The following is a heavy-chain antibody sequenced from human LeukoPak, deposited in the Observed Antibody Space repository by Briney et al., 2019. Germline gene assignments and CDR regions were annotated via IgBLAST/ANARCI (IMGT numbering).Heavy chain of an antibody. CDR3: ARRTLTIRTFDI. V-gene: IGHV1-2*02. Sequence: GASVKVSCKASGYTFTGYYMHWVRQAPGQGLEWMGWINPNSGGTNYAQKFQGRITITRNTSISTAYMELSSLRSEDTAVYYCARRTLTIRTFDIWGQGTMVTVSS. J-gene: IGHJ3*02. D-gene: IGHD3-3*01. CDR1: GYTFTGYY. CDR2: INPNSGGT.